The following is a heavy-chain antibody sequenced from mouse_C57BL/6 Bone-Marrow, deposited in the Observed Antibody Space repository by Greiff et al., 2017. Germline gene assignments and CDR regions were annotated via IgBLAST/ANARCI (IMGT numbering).Heavy chain of an antibody. D-gene: IGHD2-2*01. Sequence: DVQLVASGGGLVQPGGSLKLSCAASGFTFSDYYMYWVRQTPEKRLEWVAYISNGGGSTYYPDTVKGRFTISGDNAKNTLYLTISGLKSEDTAMYYCARHNRSGLYYLDYGGQGTTLTVSS. J-gene: IGHJ2*01. CDR2: ISNGGGST. CDR3: ARHNRSGLYYLDY. CDR1: GFTFSDYY. V-gene: IGHV5-12*01.